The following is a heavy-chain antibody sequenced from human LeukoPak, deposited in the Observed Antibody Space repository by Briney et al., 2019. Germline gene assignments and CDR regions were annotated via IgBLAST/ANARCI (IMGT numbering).Heavy chain of an antibody. V-gene: IGHV1-2*02. CDR2: INPNSGGT. Sequence: ASVKVSCKASGYTFTGYYIHWVRQAPGQELECMGWINPNSGGTNYAQKFQGRVTMTRDTPISTAYMELSRLRSDDTAVYYCARGGSGSYFSWLDPWGQGTLVTVSS. J-gene: IGHJ5*02. CDR1: GYTFTGYY. D-gene: IGHD3-10*01. CDR3: ARGGSGSYFSWLDP.